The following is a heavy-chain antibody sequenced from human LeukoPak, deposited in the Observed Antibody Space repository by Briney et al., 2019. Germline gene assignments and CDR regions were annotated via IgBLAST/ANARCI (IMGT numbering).Heavy chain of an antibody. J-gene: IGHJ5*02. CDR1: GDIVSSNSVT. Sequence: SQTLSLTCAISGDIVSSNSVTWNWIRQSPSRGLEWLGRTYYRSAWYNDYAVSVRGRITVNPDTSKNQFSLHLNSVTPEDTAVYYCARRLTQYDCFDPWGQGILVTVSS. V-gene: IGHV6-1*01. CDR3: ARRLTQYDCFDP. CDR2: TYYRSAWYN. D-gene: IGHD2-2*01.